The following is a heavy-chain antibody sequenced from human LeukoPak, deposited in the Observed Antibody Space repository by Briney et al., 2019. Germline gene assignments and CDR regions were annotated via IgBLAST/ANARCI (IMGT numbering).Heavy chain of an antibody. Sequence: SQTLSLTCTVSGGSISSGGYYWSWIRQPPGKGLEWIGYIYHSGSTYYNPSLKSRVTISVDRSKNQFSLKLSSVTAADTAVYYCARGDYYDSSGQFDYWGQGTLVTVSS. J-gene: IGHJ4*02. V-gene: IGHV4-30-2*01. CDR2: IYHSGST. CDR3: ARGDYYDSSGQFDY. D-gene: IGHD3-22*01. CDR1: GGSISSGGYY.